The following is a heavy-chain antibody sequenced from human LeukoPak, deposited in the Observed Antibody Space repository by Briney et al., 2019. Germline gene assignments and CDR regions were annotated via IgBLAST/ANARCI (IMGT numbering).Heavy chain of an antibody. CDR3: ARHVWEQWLPYYFDY. J-gene: IGHJ4*02. V-gene: IGHV3-53*01. CDR1: GFTVSSNY. D-gene: IGHD6-19*01. Sequence: GGSLRLSCAASGFTVSSNYMSWVHQAPGKGLEWVSVIYSGGSTYYADSVKGRFTISRDNSKNTLYLQMNSLRAEDTAVYYCARHVWEQWLPYYFDYWGQGTLVTVSS. CDR2: IYSGGST.